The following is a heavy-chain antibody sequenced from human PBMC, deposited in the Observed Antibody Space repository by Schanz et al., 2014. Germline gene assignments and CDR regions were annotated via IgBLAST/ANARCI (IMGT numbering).Heavy chain of an antibody. J-gene: IGHJ6*02. V-gene: IGHV1-18*01. CDR3: ARAKRFGDMDV. CDR2: ITAYNGDT. CDR1: GYTFTSHG. Sequence: QVQLVQSGAEVKKPGASVKVSCKASGYTFTSHGISWVRQAPGQGLEWMGWITAYNGDTNYAQKLQGRVTLTTDTSTSTAYMELRNLRSDDTAVDYCARAKRFGDMDVWGQGTTVTVSS. D-gene: IGHD3-10*01.